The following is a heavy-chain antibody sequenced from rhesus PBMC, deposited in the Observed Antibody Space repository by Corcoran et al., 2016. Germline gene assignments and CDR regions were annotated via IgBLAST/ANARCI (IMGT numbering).Heavy chain of an antibody. D-gene: IGHD5-24*01. V-gene: IGHV1-111*02. CDR2: VDPDNGEA. J-gene: IGHJ4*01. CDR3: AREAWVQSLGNFDY. CDR1: GYTLTDHY. Sequence: EVQLVQSGAEVKKPGATVKSSCKGSGYTLTDHYLNWVRKAPGNGLEGRGVVDPDNGEATDAQKSQAIAPITADMSTDPAYMKLSSLRSEDTAVYYCAREAWVQSLGNFDYWGQGVLVTVSS.